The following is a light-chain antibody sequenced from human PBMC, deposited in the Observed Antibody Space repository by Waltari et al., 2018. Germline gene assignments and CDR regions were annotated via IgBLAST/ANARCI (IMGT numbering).Light chain of an antibody. CDR3: QQSYGLPWT. Sequence: DIQMTQSPSSLSASVGDRVTITCRASQSIGYYLNWYQQKAGRDPKLLIHTTSSLQSGAPSRFSGSGSGTDFTLTISSLQPEDSATYYCQQSYGLPWTFGQGTKVEVK. J-gene: IGKJ1*01. CDR2: TTS. CDR1: QSIGYY. V-gene: IGKV1-39*01.